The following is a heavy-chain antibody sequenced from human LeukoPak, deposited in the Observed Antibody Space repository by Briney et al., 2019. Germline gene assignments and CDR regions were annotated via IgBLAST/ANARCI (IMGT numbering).Heavy chain of an antibody. CDR3: AKDPNPLSNDILTGYYRY. CDR2: ISYDGSNK. J-gene: IGHJ4*02. V-gene: IGHV3-30*18. Sequence: GGSLRLSCAASGFTFSSYGMHWVRQAPGKGLEWVAVISYDGSNKYYADSVKGRFTISRDNSKNTLYLQMNSLRAEDTAVYYCAKDPNPLSNDILTGYYRYWGQGTLVTVSS. D-gene: IGHD3-9*01. CDR1: GFTFSSYG.